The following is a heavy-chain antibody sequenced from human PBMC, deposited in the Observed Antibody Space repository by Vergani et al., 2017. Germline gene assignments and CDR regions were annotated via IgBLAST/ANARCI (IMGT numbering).Heavy chain of an antibody. CDR3: ARQGPGRDSGYARSYNWFDP. D-gene: IGHD5-12*01. V-gene: IGHV5-51*01. J-gene: IGHJ5*02. Sequence: EVQLVQSGAEVKKPGESLKISCKGSGYSFTSYWIGWVRQMPGKGLEWMGIIYPGDSDTRYSPSFQGQVTISADKSISTAYLQWSSLKASDTAMYYCARQGPGRDSGYARSYNWFDPWGQGTLVTVSS. CDR2: IYPGDSDT. CDR1: GYSFTSYW.